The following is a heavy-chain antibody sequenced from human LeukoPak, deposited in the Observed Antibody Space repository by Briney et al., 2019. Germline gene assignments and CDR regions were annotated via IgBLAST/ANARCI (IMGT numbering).Heavy chain of an antibody. CDR1: GYSISSTYW. Sequence: SETLSLTCAVSGYSISSTYWWGWIRQTPGRGLEWIGSLHHSGSTSYSPSLKSRVTISVDTSRNQFSLRLSSVTAADTAVYYCARVGGDDSTGHYSVDYWGQGTLVTVSS. J-gene: IGHJ4*02. D-gene: IGHD3-22*01. CDR3: ARVGGDDSTGHYSVDY. V-gene: IGHV4-38-2*01. CDR2: LHHSGST.